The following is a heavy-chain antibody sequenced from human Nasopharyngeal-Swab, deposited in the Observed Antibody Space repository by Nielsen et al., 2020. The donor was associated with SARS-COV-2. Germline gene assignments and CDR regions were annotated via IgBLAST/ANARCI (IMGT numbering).Heavy chain of an antibody. CDR2: ISGSGSTI. J-gene: IGHJ4*02. CDR1: GFTFSSYE. D-gene: IGHD6-6*01. V-gene: IGHV3-48*03. CDR3: AKGGWYSSSSGNFDY. Sequence: GGSLRLSCAASGFTFSSYEMNWVRQAPGKGLEWVSYISGSGSTIYYADSVKGRFTISRDNSKNTLYLQMNSLRAEDTAVYYCAKGGWYSSSSGNFDYWGQGTLVTVSS.